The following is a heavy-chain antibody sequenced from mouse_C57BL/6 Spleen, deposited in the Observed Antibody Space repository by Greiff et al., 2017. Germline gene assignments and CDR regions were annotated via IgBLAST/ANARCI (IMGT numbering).Heavy chain of an antibody. CDR3: ARSGGNYVRFAY. CDR2: IDPSDSYT. V-gene: IGHV1-69*01. D-gene: IGHD2-1*01. Sequence: QVQLQQPGAELVMPGASVKLSCKASGYTFTSYWMHWVKQRSGQGLEWIGEIDPSDSYTNYNQKFKGKSTLTVDKSSSTAYMQLSSLTSEDSAVYYCARSGGNYVRFAYWGQGTLVTVSA. J-gene: IGHJ3*01. CDR1: GYTFTSYW.